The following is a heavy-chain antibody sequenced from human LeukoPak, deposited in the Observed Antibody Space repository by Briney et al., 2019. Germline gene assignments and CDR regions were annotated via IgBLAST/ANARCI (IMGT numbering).Heavy chain of an antibody. CDR1: GGSIGTYS. Sequence: SETLSLTCTVSGGSIGTYSWNWIRQPPGKGLEWIGYIYYSGTTNYNPSLKSRVAISVDTSKNQFSLKLSSVTAADTAVYYCARGVYIAAAQYAYWGQGTLVTVSS. J-gene: IGHJ4*02. D-gene: IGHD6-13*01. CDR3: ARGVYIAAAQYAY. CDR2: IYYSGTT. V-gene: IGHV4-59*01.